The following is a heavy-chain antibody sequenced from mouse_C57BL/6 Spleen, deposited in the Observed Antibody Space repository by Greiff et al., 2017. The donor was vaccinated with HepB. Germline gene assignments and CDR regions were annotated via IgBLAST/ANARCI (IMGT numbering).Heavy chain of an antibody. Sequence: VQLQQSGAELVKPGASVKLSCKASGYTFTSYWMHWVKQRPGQGLEWIGMIHPNSGSTNYNEKFKSKATLTVDKSSSTAYMQLSSLTSEDSAVYYCARGVYYGSYFDYWGQGTTLTVSS. D-gene: IGHD1-1*01. CDR3: ARGVYYGSYFDY. CDR2: IHPNSGST. J-gene: IGHJ2*01. V-gene: IGHV1-64*01. CDR1: GYTFTSYW.